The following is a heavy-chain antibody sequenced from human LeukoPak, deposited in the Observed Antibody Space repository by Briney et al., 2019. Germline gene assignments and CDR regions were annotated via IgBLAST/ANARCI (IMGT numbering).Heavy chain of an antibody. CDR2: INPNSGGT. J-gene: IGHJ3*02. CDR1: GYTFTGYC. Sequence: ASVKVSCKASGYTFTGYCMHWVRQAPGQGLEWMGWINPNSGGTNYAQKFQGKVTMTRDTSISTAYMELSRLRSDDTAVYYCAREVSDFGVVYGAFDIWGQGTMVTVSS. V-gene: IGHV1-2*02. D-gene: IGHD3-3*01. CDR3: AREVSDFGVVYGAFDI.